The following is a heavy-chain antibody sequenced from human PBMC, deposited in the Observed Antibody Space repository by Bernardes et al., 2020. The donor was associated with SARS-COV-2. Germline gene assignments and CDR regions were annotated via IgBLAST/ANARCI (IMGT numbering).Heavy chain of an antibody. J-gene: IGHJ4*02. CDR3: ARDRSPREFDF. Sequence: GGSLRLSRAASGFPFSTYWMHWVRQAPGKGLVWVSRINYDGSSAAYADSVKGRFTISRDNSKNTLHLQMNSLRPEDTAVYYCARDRSPREFDFWGQGTLVTVSS. CDR2: INYDGSSA. CDR1: GFPFSTYW. D-gene: IGHD1-26*01. V-gene: IGHV3-74*01.